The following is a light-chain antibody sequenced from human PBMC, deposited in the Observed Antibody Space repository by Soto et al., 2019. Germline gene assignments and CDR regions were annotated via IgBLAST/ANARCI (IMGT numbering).Light chain of an antibody. J-gene: IGKJ4*01. V-gene: IGKV3-15*01. CDR2: GAS. CDR1: QSVSSN. Sequence: EIVMTQSPATLSVSPGERATLSCRASQSVSSNLAWYQQKPGQAPRLLIYGASTRATGIPARFSGSGSGTEFTITISSLQSEECAVYYCQHYNNGLTFGGGTKVEIK. CDR3: QHYNNGLT.